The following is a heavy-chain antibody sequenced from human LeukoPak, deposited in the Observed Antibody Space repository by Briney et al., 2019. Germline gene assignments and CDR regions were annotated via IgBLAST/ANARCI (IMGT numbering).Heavy chain of an antibody. V-gene: IGHV3-30-3*01. CDR3: AGAYSNYEGNDAFDI. D-gene: IGHD4-11*01. Sequence: GGSLRLSCAASGFTFSSYAMHWVRQAPGKGLEWVAVISYDGSNKYYADSVKGRFTISRDNSKNTLYLQMNSLRAEDTAVYYCAGAYSNYEGNDAFDIWGQGTMVTVSS. CDR1: GFTFSSYA. CDR2: ISYDGSNK. J-gene: IGHJ3*02.